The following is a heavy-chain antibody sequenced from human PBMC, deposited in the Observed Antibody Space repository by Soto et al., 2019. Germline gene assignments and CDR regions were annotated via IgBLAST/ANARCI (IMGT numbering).Heavy chain of an antibody. CDR3: ATGQYYYDSSGYYYS. CDR2: ISSSSSYT. Sequence: GGSLRLSCAASGFTFSDYYMSWIRQAPGKGLEWVSYISSSSSYTNYADSVKGRFTISRDNAKNSLYLQMNSLRAEDTAVYYCATGQYYYDSSGYYYSWGQGTLVTVSS. D-gene: IGHD3-22*01. J-gene: IGHJ4*02. CDR1: GFTFSDYY. V-gene: IGHV3-11*03.